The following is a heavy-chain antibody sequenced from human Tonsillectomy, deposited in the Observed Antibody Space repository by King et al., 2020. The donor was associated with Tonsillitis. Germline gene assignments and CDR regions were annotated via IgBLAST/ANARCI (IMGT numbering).Heavy chain of an antibody. Sequence: QLQESGPGLVKPSETLSLTCTVSGGSISSYYWSWIRQPPGKGLEWIGYIYYSGSTNYNPSLKSRVTISVDTSKNQFSLKLSSVTAADTAVYYCASVFTGIKQQLVFDYWGQGTLVTVSS. CDR1: GGSISSYY. J-gene: IGHJ4*02. CDR3: ASVFTGIKQQLVFDY. D-gene: IGHD6-13*01. CDR2: IYYSGST. V-gene: IGHV4-59*08.